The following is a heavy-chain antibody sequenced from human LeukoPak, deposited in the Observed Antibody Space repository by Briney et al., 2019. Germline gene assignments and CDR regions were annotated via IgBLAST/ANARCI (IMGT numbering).Heavy chain of an antibody. Sequence: LSLTCTVSGGSVSSGSYYWSWIRQAPGKGLEWVSYISSSSSYTNYADSVKGRFTISRDNAKNSLYLQMNSLRAEDTAVYYCASGYSSSWFDYWGQGTLVTVSS. CDR1: GGSVSSGSYY. V-gene: IGHV3-11*03. CDR3: ASGYSSSWFDY. CDR2: ISSSSSYT. D-gene: IGHD6-13*01. J-gene: IGHJ4*02.